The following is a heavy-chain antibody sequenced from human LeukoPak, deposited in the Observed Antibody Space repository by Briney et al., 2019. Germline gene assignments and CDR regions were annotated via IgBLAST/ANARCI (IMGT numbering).Heavy chain of an antibody. CDR3: AKHSVLTGSGYAFGI. CDR2: IHYSGGT. J-gene: IGHJ3*02. V-gene: IGHV4-59*08. Sequence: SETLSLTCAVSGGSISNYYWSWIRQSPGKGLEWIGYIHYSGGTKYNPSLKSRVIISVDMSMNQFSLKLSSVTAADTAMYYCAKHSVLTGSGYAFGIWGQGTAVTVSS. D-gene: IGHD3-9*01. CDR1: GGSISNYY.